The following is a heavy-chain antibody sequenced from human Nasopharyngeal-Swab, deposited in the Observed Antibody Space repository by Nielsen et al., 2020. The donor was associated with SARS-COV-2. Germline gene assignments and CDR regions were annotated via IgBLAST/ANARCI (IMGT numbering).Heavy chain of an antibody. CDR2: ISGSGGST. J-gene: IGHJ4*02. CDR3: AKSVGHSYGLWDY. Sequence: WIRQPPGKGLEWVSAISGSGGSTYYADSVKGRFTISRDNSKNTLFQQMNSLRAEDTAVYYCAKSVGHSYGLWDYWGQGTLVTVSS. D-gene: IGHD5-18*01. V-gene: IGHV3-23*01.